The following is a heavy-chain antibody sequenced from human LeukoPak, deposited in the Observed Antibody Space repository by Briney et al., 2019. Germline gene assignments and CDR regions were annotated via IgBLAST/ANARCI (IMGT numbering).Heavy chain of an antibody. D-gene: IGHD3-3*01. CDR1: GGSISSSNW. V-gene: IGHV4-4*02. CDR3: ARGGYDFLSGYYPFDY. Sequence: PSETLSLTCAVSGGSISSSNWWNWVRQPPGKGLEWIGEIYHSGSTNYNPSLKSRVTISVDKSKNHFSLKLSSVTAADTAVYYCARGGYDFLSGYYPFDYWGQGTLVTVSS. CDR2: IYHSGST. J-gene: IGHJ4*02.